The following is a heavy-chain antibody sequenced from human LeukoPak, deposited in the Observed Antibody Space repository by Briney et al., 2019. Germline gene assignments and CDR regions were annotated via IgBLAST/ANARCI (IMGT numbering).Heavy chain of an antibody. J-gene: IGHJ4*02. CDR1: GGSISSSSYY. Sequence: SETLSLTCTVSGGSISSSSYYWGWLRQPPGKGLEWIGSIYYSGSTYYNPSLKSRVTISVDTSKNQFSLKLSSVTAADTAVYYCARNGLAAAVDYWGQGTLVTVSS. V-gene: IGHV4-39*01. CDR2: IYYSGST. D-gene: IGHD6-13*01. CDR3: ARNGLAAAVDY.